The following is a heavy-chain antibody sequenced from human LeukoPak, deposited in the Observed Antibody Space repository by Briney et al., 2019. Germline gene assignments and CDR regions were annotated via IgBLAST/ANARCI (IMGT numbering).Heavy chain of an antibody. Sequence: SETLSLTCGVSGYSISSAYSWGGIRQPPGKGLEWIGSISHSGSTYYNPSLKSRVSMSVDTSKNQFSLRLTSLTAADTAVYYCAKEVRPTLDYYYYYMDVWGKGTTVTVSS. CDR1: GYSISSAYS. CDR2: ISHSGST. CDR3: AKEVRPTLDYYYYYMDV. D-gene: IGHD3-10*01. J-gene: IGHJ6*03. V-gene: IGHV4-38-2*02.